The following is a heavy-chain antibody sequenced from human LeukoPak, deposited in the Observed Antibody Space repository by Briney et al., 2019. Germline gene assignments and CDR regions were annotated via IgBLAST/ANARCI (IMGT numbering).Heavy chain of an antibody. CDR3: ARLHMVRGAASWDV. J-gene: IGHJ6*04. CDR2: IYTSGST. Sequence: SETLSLTCTVSGGSISSYYWSWIRQPAGKGLEWIGRIYTSGSTNYNPSLKSRVTISVDTSKNQFSLKLSSVTAADTAVYYCARLHMVRGAASWDVWGKGTTVTISS. D-gene: IGHD3-10*01. CDR1: GGSISSYY. V-gene: IGHV4-4*07.